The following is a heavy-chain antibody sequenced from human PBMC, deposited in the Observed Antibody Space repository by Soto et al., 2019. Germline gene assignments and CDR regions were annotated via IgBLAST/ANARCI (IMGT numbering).Heavy chain of an antibody. V-gene: IGHV4-59*01. CDR2: IYYSGST. Sequence: SETLSLTCTVSGGSISSYYWSWIRQPPGKGLEWIGYIYYSGSTNYNPSLKSRVTISVDTSKNQFSLKLSSVTAADTAVYYCAGERVGHWFDPWGQGTLVTVSS. D-gene: IGHD1-26*01. CDR3: AGERVGHWFDP. J-gene: IGHJ5*02. CDR1: GGSISSYY.